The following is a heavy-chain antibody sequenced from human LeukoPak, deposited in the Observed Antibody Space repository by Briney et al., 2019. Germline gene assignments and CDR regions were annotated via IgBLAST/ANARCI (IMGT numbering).Heavy chain of an antibody. V-gene: IGHV1-46*01. Sequence: GASVKVSCKASGYTFTSYYMHWVRQAPGQGLEWMGIISPNGGSTSYAQKFQGRVTMTRDMSTSPVYMEQSSLRSEDTAVYYCARESIAAAGGGDYWGQGTLVTVSS. CDR1: GYTFTSYY. J-gene: IGHJ4*02. D-gene: IGHD6-13*01. CDR3: ARESIAAAGGGDY. CDR2: ISPNGGST.